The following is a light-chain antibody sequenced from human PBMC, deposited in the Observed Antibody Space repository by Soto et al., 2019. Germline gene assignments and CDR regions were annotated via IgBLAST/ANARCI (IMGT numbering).Light chain of an antibody. CDR3: QQCSNWPRT. CDR2: GAS. V-gene: IGKV3-15*01. CDR1: QTVSSN. J-gene: IGKJ1*01. Sequence: EIVMTQSPATLSVSPGERATLSCRASQTVSSNLAWYQQKPGQPPRLLIYGASTRATDIPARFSGSGSGTEFTLTISSLQSADFAVYYCQQCSNWPRTFGQGTKVEIK.